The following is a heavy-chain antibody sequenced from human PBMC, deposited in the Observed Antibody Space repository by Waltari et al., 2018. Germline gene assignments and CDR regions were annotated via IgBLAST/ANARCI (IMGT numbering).Heavy chain of an antibody. CDR1: GGPISSNPYY. V-gene: IGHV4-39*07. J-gene: IGHJ6*03. CDR2: IYYSGST. D-gene: IGHD2-21*01. Sequence: QLQLQESGPRLVKPSETQSLSCTVSGGPISSNPYYWVWIRQPPGKGLEWIGSIYYSGSTYYNPSLKSRVTIAVDTAKNQVSLKLTSVSAADTAVYYCARDVDMSFYYYMDVWGKGTTVTISS. CDR3: ARDVDMSFYYYMDV.